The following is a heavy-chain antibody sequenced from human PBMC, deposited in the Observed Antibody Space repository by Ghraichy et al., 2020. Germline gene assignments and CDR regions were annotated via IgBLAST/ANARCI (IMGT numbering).Heavy chain of an antibody. J-gene: IGHJ6*02. CDR3: ERDQRDSHYGMDV. Sequence: SETLSLTCGVSGYSISSGYYWCWIRQPPGKGLEWIGIIYHSGTTYYNPSLESRVTISVDTSKNQFSLKLTSVAASDTAVYYCERDQRDSHYGMDVWGQGTTVTVSS. CDR1: GYSISSGYY. V-gene: IGHV4-38-2*02. D-gene: IGHD2-15*01. CDR2: IYHSGTT.